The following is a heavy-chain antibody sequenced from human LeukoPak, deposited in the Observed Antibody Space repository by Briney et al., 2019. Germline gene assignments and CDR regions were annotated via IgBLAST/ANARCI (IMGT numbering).Heavy chain of an antibody. CDR3: AREAAAEDY. CDR1: GGSISTTNW. J-gene: IGHJ4*02. CDR2: VHLSGRT. D-gene: IGHD6-13*01. Sequence: PSGTLSLTCGVSGGSISTTNWWTWVRQPPGEGLEWIGEVHLSGRTHYNPSLESRVTMSVDMSENHISLRLTSVTAADTAVYYCAREAAAEDYWGQGTLVTVSS. V-gene: IGHV4-4*02.